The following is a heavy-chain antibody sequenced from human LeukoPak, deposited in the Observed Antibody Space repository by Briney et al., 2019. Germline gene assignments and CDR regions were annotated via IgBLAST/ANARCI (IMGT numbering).Heavy chain of an antibody. CDR3: ARGRPGSAVAGFDL. V-gene: IGHV4-59*01. J-gene: IGHJ2*01. Sequence: SETLSLTCTVSGGSISPYYWSWIRQSPGRGLEWIAYISYSGSTSYNPSLKSRVTISVDTSKNQFSLKLSSVTAADTAVFYCARGRPGSAVAGFDLWGRGTLVTVFS. CDR1: GGSISPYY. D-gene: IGHD6-19*01. CDR2: ISYSGST.